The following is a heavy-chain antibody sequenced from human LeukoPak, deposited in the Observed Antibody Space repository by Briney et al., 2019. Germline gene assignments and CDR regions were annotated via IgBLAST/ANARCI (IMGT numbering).Heavy chain of an antibody. CDR3: ARHPGKVTNDWYFDL. J-gene: IGHJ2*01. V-gene: IGHV1-2*02. CDR1: GYTFTDYY. CDR2: INPNSGGT. Sequence: ASVKVSCKASGYTFTDYYMHWVRQAPGQGHEWMGWINPNSGGTNYAQKFQGRVTMTRDTSITTAYMELSRLSSDDTAVYYCARHPGKVTNDWYFDLWGRGTLVTVSS. D-gene: IGHD4-23*01.